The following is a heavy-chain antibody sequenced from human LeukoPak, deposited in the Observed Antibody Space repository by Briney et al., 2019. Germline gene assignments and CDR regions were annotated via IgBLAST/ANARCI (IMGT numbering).Heavy chain of an antibody. CDR1: GFSFSSYW. D-gene: IGHD4-17*01. CDR3: ARDVGDYGDYEGVGY. Sequence: GGSLRLSCAASGFSFSSYWMTWVRQAPGKGLEWVANIKQDGSEKYYVDSVKGRFTISRDNAKNSLFLQMNSLRAGGTAVYYCARDVGDYGDYEGVGYWGQGTLVTVSS. CDR2: IKQDGSEK. J-gene: IGHJ4*02. V-gene: IGHV3-7*01.